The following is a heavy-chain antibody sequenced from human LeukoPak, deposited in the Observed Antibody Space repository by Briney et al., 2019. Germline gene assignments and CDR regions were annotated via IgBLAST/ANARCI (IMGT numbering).Heavy chain of an antibody. J-gene: IGHJ4*01. CDR3: ARDGTAAGLYFDL. Sequence: PGGSLRLSCGVSGFIFSDYWMNWVRQAPGKGLEWVASIKQDGGEKSYVDSVKGRFTISRDNAKNSLYLQMSSLRAEDTAVYNCARDGTAAGLYFDLWGQGTPVTVSS. V-gene: IGHV3-7*01. D-gene: IGHD6-13*01. CDR2: IKQDGGEK. CDR1: GFIFSDYW.